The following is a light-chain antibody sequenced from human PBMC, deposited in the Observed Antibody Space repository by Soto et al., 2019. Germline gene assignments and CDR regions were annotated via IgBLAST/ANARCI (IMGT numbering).Light chain of an antibody. CDR3: YSYTGSITYV. CDR2: DVS. Sequence: QSALTQPPSVSGSPGQSITISCTGTSSDIGGYNYVSWYQQHPGKAPKLMIYDVSNRPSGVSNRFSGSKSGNTASLTISGLQAEDEADYYCYSYTGSITYVFGTGTKVTVL. V-gene: IGLV2-14*01. CDR1: SSDIGGYNY. J-gene: IGLJ1*01.